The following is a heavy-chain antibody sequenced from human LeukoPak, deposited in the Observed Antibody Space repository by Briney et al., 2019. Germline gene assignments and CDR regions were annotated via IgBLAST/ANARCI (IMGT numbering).Heavy chain of an antibody. CDR3: TRWGAGGLTLDY. D-gene: IGHD3-16*01. Sequence: GRSLRLSCATSGFSFSFYGMQWVRQAPGKGPEWVAVIWNDGSQKYYGDSVKGRFTISKDNSRKTVNLQMDSLRAEDTAIYYCTRWGAGGLTLDYWGQGVLVTVSS. V-gene: IGHV3-33*01. J-gene: IGHJ4*02. CDR1: GFSFSFYG. CDR2: IWNDGSQK.